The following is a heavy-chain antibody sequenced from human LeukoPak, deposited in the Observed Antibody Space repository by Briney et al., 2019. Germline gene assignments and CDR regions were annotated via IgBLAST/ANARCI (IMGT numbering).Heavy chain of an antibody. Sequence: PGRSLRLSCAACGFTFSSYGMHWVRQAPGKGLEWVAVISCDGSNKYYADSVKGRFTISRDNSKNTLYLQMNSLRAEDTAVYYCAKGDRGYSYGPDYWGQGTLVTVSS. CDR2: ISCDGSNK. CDR3: AKGDRGYSYGPDY. J-gene: IGHJ4*02. D-gene: IGHD5-18*01. CDR1: GFTFSSYG. V-gene: IGHV3-30*18.